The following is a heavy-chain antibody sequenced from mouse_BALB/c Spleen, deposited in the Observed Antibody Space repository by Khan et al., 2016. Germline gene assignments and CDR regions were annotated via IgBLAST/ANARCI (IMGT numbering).Heavy chain of an antibody. D-gene: IGHD2-1*01. CDR3: ARWDGNYEYYAMDY. J-gene: IGHJ4*01. CDR2: ISYSGST. Sequence: EVQLQESGPSLVKPSQTLSLTCSVTGDSITSGYWNWIRKFPGNKLEYMGYISYSGSTYYNPSLKSRISITRDTSTNQYYLQLNSVTTEDTAAYYCARWDGNYEYYAMDYWGQGTSVTVSS. CDR1: GDSITSGY. V-gene: IGHV3-8*02.